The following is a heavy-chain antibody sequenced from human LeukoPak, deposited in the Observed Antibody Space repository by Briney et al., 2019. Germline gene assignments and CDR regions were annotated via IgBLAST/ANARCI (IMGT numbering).Heavy chain of an antibody. J-gene: IGHJ5*02. CDR2: MSPNSGKT. CDR3: VRGIRAYYGLT. V-gene: IGHV1-8*01. Sequence: GASVKVSCKASGYTFTSYDVTWVRQATGQGLEWLGWMSPNSGKTGYAQRFEGRVTMTRNTSTSTAYMELSSLTSDDTAIYFCVRGIRAYYGLTWGQGTLVTVSS. CDR1: GYTFTSYD. D-gene: IGHD4-17*01.